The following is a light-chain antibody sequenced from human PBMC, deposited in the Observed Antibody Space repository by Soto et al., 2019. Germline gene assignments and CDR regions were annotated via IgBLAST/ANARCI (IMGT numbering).Light chain of an antibody. CDR1: QSVSSK. V-gene: IGKV3-15*01. J-gene: IGKJ4*01. Sequence: EIVLTQSPATLSVSPGERATLSCRDSQSVSSKLAWYQQKPGQAPRLLIYGASTRATGIPATFSGSGSGTEFSLTISSLHSEAFAVYYCQQYNVWPLTFGGGTKAEI. CDR3: QQYNVWPLT. CDR2: GAS.